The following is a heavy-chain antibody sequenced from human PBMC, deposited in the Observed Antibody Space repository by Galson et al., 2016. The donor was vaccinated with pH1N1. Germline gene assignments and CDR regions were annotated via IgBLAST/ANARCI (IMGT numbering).Heavy chain of an antibody. CDR3: ARKSPQLALDY. CDR2: IYWNEEK. CDR1: GFSLSTTGVG. D-gene: IGHD5-12*01. Sequence: PALVKPTQTLTLTCDFSGFSLSTTGVGVTWLRQAPGKALEWLAFIYWNEEKRYSPVLKNRATITKDPSKNQVLLTMTNMEPLDTATYFCARKSPQLALDYWGQGILVTVSS. J-gene: IGHJ4*02. V-gene: IGHV2-5*01.